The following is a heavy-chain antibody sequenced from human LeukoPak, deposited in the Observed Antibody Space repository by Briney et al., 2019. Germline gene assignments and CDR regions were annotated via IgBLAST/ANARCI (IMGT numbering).Heavy chain of an antibody. CDR2: IYPGDSDT. V-gene: IGHV5-51*01. J-gene: IGHJ4*02. CDR1: GYTFTNYW. CDR3: ARAGYSNRWDGVDY. Sequence: GESLKISCKGSGYTFTNYWIGWVRQLPGKGLEFMGVIYPGDSDTRYSPSFQGQVTISVDKSINTAYLQWSSLKASDSAMYYCARAGYSNRWDGVDYWGQGTLVTVSS. D-gene: IGHD2/OR15-2a*01.